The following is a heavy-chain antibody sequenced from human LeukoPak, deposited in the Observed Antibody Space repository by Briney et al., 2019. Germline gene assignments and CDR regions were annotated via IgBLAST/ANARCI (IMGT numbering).Heavy chain of an antibody. CDR3: ARSRKMATTNDAFDI. CDR1: GGTFSSYA. CDR2: IIPIFGTA. J-gene: IGHJ3*02. D-gene: IGHD5-24*01. V-gene: IGHV1-69*01. Sequence: GSSVKVSCKASGGTFSSYAISWVRQAPGQGLEWMGGIIPIFGTANYAQKFQGRVTITADESTSTAYMELSSLRSEDTAVYYCARSRKMATTNDAFDIWGQGTMVTVSS.